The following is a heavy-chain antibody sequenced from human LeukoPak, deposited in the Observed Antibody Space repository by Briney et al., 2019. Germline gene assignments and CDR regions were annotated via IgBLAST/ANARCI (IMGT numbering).Heavy chain of an antibody. CDR3: TTGYCSSTSCYGGNY. CDR2: MKSKTDGGAT. V-gene: IGHV3-15*01. CDR1: GFTFSNAG. Sequence: PGRSLRLSCAASGFTFSNAGMSWGGEAPGPGLKSFGRMKSKTDGGATDYAAPLKGRFTISRDDSENTLYLQMNSLKTEDTAMYYCTTGYCSSTSCYGGNYWGQGTLVTVSS. D-gene: IGHD2-2*01. J-gene: IGHJ4*02.